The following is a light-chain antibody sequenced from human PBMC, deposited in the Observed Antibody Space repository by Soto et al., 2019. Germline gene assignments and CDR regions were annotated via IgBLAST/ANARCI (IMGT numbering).Light chain of an antibody. CDR3: QQYKVYPYT. CDR2: DVS. J-gene: IGKJ2*01. CDR1: QSLTGR. Sequence: DIQMTQSTSTLSASIGATVTLTCRASQSLTGRLAWYQQKPGRPPKLLIYDVSILESGVPSRFSGSDSGTDFTLTISSLRPDDFATFYCQQYKVYPYTFGQGTRLDI. V-gene: IGKV1-5*01.